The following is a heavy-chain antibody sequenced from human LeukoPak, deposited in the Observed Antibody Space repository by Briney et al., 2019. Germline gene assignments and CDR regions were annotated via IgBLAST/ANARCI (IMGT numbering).Heavy chain of an antibody. CDR2: ISTYNGDT. CDR1: GNTFSSFG. D-gene: IGHD3-16*01. J-gene: IGHJ6*03. Sequence: ASVKVSCKASGNTFSSFGIGWVRQAPGQGLEWMAWISTYNGDTNYAQKFQDRVTLTTDTSTSTAYMDLRSLRSDDTALYSCAMGEYYYMDVWGNGTMVSVSS. V-gene: IGHV1-18*01. CDR3: AMGEYYYMDV.